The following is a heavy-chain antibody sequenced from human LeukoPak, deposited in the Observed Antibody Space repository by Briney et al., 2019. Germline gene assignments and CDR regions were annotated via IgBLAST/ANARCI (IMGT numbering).Heavy chain of an antibody. Sequence: SVKVSCKASGGTFGSYVISWVRQAPGQGLVWMGGIIPIFGTAHYAQKFQGRLTITADESTSTVYMEMSSLRSEDTAMYYCAKEGDTALVTGYFDLWGRGTLVTVSA. CDR3: AKEGDTALVTGYFDL. CDR1: GGTFGSYV. V-gene: IGHV1-69*13. J-gene: IGHJ2*01. D-gene: IGHD5-18*01. CDR2: IIPIFGTA.